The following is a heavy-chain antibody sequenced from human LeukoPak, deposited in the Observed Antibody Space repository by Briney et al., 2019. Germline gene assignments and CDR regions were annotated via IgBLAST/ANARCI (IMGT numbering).Heavy chain of an antibody. CDR2: IIPIFGTA. CDR1: GGTFSSYA. V-gene: IGHV1-69*13. D-gene: IGHD6-13*01. Sequence: SVKVSCKASGGTFSSYAISWVRQAPGQGLEWMGGIIPIFGTANYAQKFQGRVTITADESTSTAYMELSSLRSEDTAVYYCARGIAAASYNWFDPWGQGTLVTVSS. CDR3: ARGIAAASYNWFDP. J-gene: IGHJ5*02.